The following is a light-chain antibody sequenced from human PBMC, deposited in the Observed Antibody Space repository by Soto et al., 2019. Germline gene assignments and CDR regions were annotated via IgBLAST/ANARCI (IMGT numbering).Light chain of an antibody. CDR3: QQYNSYGT. CDR2: DAS. V-gene: IGKV1-5*01. Sequence: DIQMTQSPSPLSASVGDRVTITCRASQSIGSSLAWYQQKPGKGPKLLIYDASTLESGVPSRFSGSGFGTEFALTISSLQPDDFATCYCQQYNSYGTFGQGTKLEIK. CDR1: QSIGSS. J-gene: IGKJ2*01.